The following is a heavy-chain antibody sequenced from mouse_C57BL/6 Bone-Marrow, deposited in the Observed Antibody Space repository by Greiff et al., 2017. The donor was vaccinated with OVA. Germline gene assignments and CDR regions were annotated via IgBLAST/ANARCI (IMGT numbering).Heavy chain of an antibody. J-gene: IGHJ3*01. D-gene: IGHD1-1*01. CDR1: GFTFSSYA. CDR3: ARIITAY. V-gene: IGHV5-4*03. CDR2: ISDGGSYT. Sequence: EVMLVESGGGLVKPGGSLKLSCAASGFTFSSYAMSWVRQTPEKRLEWVATISDGGSYTYYPDNVKGRFTISRDNAKNNLYLQMSHLKSEDTAMYYCARIITAYWGQGTLVTVSA.